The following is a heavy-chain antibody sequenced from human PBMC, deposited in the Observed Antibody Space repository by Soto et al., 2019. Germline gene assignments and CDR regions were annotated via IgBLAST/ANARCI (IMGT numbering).Heavy chain of an antibody. CDR3: ARDLITMIVVENDAFDI. J-gene: IGHJ3*02. Sequence: SLRLSCAASGFTFSSYWMSLVLQAPGKGLEWVANIKQDGSEKYYVDSVKGRFTISRDNAKNSLYLQMNSLRAEDTAVYYCARDLITMIVVENDAFDIWGQGPMVTVSS. CDR1: GFTFSSYW. CDR2: IKQDGSEK. V-gene: IGHV3-7*01. D-gene: IGHD3-22*01.